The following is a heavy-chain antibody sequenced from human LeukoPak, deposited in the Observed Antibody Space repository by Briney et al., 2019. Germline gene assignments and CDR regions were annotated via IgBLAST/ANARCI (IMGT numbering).Heavy chain of an antibody. CDR2: ISYDGSNK. CDR3: AKDRRGYSYGYFVY. D-gene: IGHD5-18*01. J-gene: IGHJ4*02. V-gene: IGHV3-30*18. Sequence: GGSLRLSCAASGFTFSSYGMHWVRQAPGKGLEWVAVISYDGSNKYYADSVKGRSTISRDNSKNTLYLQMNSLRAEDTAVYYCAKDRRGYSYGYFVYWGQGTLVTVSS. CDR1: GFTFSSYG.